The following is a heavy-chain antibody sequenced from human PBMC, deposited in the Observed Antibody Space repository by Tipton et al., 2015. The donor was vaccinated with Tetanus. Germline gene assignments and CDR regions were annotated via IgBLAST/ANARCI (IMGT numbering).Heavy chain of an antibody. CDR2: SYYRSKWFN. V-gene: IGHV6-1*01. CDR3: ASRGYSGRRQIEDY. D-gene: IGHD5-12*01. J-gene: IGHJ4*02. CDR1: GDSVSSNTMA. Sequence: GLVKPSQTLSLTCAISGDSVSSNTMAWNWIRQSPSRGLEWLGRSYYRSKWFNDYAVSLRGRITVNADTSRNQFSLQLTSVTAADTAVYYCASRGYSGRRQIEDYWGQGTLVTVSS.